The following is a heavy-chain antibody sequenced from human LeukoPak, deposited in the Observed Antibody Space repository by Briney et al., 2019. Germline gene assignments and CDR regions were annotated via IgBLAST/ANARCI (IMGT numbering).Heavy chain of an antibody. D-gene: IGHD2-15*01. V-gene: IGHV1-58*01. J-gene: IGHJ4*02. CDR3: AACSGGSCYGFFEFDY. CDR2: IVVGSGNT. Sequence: SVKVSFKASGFTFTSSAVQWVRQARGQRLEWIGWIVVGSGNTNYAQKFQERVTITRDMSTSTAYMELSSLRSEDTAVYYCAACSGGSCYGFFEFDYWGQGTLVTVSS. CDR1: GFTFTSSA.